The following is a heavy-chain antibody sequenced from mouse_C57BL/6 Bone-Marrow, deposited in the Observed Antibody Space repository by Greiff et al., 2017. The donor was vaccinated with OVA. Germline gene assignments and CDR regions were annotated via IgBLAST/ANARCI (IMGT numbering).Heavy chain of an antibody. CDR3: ASPLWSNYGY. CDR2: IYPRSGNT. J-gene: IGHJ2*01. Sequence: VQLQQSGAELARPGASVKLSCKASGYTFTSSGISWVKQRTGQGLEWIGEIYPRSGNTYYNEKFKGKATLTADKSSSTAYMELRSLPSEDSAVYCCASPLWSNYGYWGQGTTLTVSS. V-gene: IGHV1-81*01. CDR1: GYTFTSSG. D-gene: IGHD2-5*01.